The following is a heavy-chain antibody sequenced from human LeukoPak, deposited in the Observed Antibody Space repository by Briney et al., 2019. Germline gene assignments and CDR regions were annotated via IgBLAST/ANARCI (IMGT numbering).Heavy chain of an antibody. CDR2: INQDGSQK. Sequence: PGGSLRLSCAASGFTFSGYWMSWVRQAPGKGLEWVANINQDGSQKYYVDSVKGRFTISRDNAKNSLYLQMNSLRAEDTALYYCARGTDYFDYWGQGTLVTVSS. CDR1: GFTFSGYW. J-gene: IGHJ4*02. V-gene: IGHV3-7*01. CDR3: ARGTDYFDY.